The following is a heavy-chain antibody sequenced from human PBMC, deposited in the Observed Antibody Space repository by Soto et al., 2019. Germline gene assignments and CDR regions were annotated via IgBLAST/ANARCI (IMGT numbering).Heavy chain of an antibody. Sequence: PSETLSLTCTVSGGSISSGGYFWSWIRQHPGKGLEWIGYIYYSGSTYYNPSLKSRVTISVDTSKNQFSLKLSSVTAADTAVYNCASGRIIAVVTDYWGQGTLVTVSS. V-gene: IGHV4-31*03. CDR2: IYYSGST. D-gene: IGHD2-21*02. CDR3: ASGRIIAVVTDY. CDR1: GGSISSGGYF. J-gene: IGHJ4*02.